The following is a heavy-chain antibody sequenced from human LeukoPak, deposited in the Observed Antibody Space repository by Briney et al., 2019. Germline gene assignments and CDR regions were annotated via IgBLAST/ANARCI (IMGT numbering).Heavy chain of an antibody. D-gene: IGHD3-3*02. V-gene: IGHV1-69*05. J-gene: IGHJ2*01. CDR2: IIPIFGTA. CDR3: ARGISINWYFDL. Sequence: ASVKVSCKASGGTFSSYAISWVRQAPGQGLEWMGGIIPIFGTANYAQKFQGRVTITTDESTSTAYMELSSLRSEDTAVYYCARGISINWYFDLWGRGTLVTVSS. CDR1: GGTFSSYA.